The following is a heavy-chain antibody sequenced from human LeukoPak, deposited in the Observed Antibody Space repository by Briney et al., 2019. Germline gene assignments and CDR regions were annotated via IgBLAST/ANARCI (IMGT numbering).Heavy chain of an antibody. J-gene: IGHJ4*02. D-gene: IGHD4-17*01. CDR3: ARHVFGYGDWFDY. CDR1: GDSINSYY. V-gene: IGHV4-59*08. CDR2: IYYSGST. Sequence: PSETLSLTCTVSGDSINSYYWSWLRQPPGKGLEWIGHIYYSGSTNYNPSLKSRVTISVDMSKNQFSLKLSSVTAADTAVYYCARHVFGYGDWFDYWGQGTLVTVSS.